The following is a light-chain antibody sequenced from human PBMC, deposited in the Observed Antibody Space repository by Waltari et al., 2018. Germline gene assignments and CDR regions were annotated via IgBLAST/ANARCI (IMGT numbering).Light chain of an antibody. CDR3: QQYHYWPPWT. V-gene: IGKV3-15*01. J-gene: IGKJ1*01. CDR2: AAS. Sequence: EVLMTQSPATLSVSPGERTQLSCRASQSVSGNLALYHPKPGQAPGLVIYAASTRATGIPARFSGSGSGTDFTLTITGLQSEDFAFYYCQQYHYWPPWTFGKGTTVEI. CDR1: QSVSGN.